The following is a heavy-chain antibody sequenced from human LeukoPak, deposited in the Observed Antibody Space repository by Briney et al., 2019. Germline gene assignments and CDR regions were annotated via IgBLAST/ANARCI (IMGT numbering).Heavy chain of an antibody. J-gene: IGHJ4*02. Sequence: GGSLRLSCAASGFTFSSYAMSWVRQAPGKGLEWVSAISGSGGSTYYADSVKGRFTISRDNSKNTLYLQMNSLRAEDTAVYYCAKSVLDYDFWSGYHTFDYWGQGTLVTVSS. D-gene: IGHD3-3*01. CDR3: AKSVLDYDFWSGYHTFDY. CDR1: GFTFSSYA. V-gene: IGHV3-23*01. CDR2: ISGSGGST.